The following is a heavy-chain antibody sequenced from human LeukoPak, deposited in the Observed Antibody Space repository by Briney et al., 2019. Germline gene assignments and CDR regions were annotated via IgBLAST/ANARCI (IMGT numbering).Heavy chain of an antibody. CDR1: GGTFSSYA. D-gene: IGHD3-22*01. CDR3: ARDVGNYYDSSGYYTGNPSDY. V-gene: IGHV1-69*04. CDR2: IIPILGIA. J-gene: IGHJ4*02. Sequence: ASVKVSCKASGGTFSSYAISWVRQAPGQGLEWMGRIIPILGIANYAQKFQGRVTITADKSTSTAYMELSSLRSEDTAVYYCARDVGNYYDSSGYYTGNPSDYWGQGTLVTVSS.